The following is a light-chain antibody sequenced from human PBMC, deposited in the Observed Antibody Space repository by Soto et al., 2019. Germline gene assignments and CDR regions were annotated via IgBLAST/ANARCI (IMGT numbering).Light chain of an antibody. J-gene: IGKJ4*01. V-gene: IGKV1-27*01. CDR3: QKYNRAPLT. Sequence: DIQVTQSPSSLSASLGDRVTITCRAKQAIGVYLAWFQQHPAKVPKLLIYAASALQSGVPSRFSGSGSGTGFNITISSLQPEEIETYYCQKYNRAPLTFGGGTKVEI. CDR2: AAS. CDR1: QAIGVY.